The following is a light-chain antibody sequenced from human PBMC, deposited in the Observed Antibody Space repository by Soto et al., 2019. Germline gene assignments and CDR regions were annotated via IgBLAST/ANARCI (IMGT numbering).Light chain of an antibody. CDR3: CSYASSTSYV. J-gene: IGLJ1*01. V-gene: IGLV2-14*03. Sequence: QSALTQPASVSGCPGQSITISCTGTSSDVGGYNFVTWYQQHPGEAPKLMIHDVSRRAPGVPNRFSGSKSGTTASLTISGLQAENEADYYCCSYASSTSYVFGTGTKVTVL. CDR2: DVS. CDR1: SSDVGGYNF.